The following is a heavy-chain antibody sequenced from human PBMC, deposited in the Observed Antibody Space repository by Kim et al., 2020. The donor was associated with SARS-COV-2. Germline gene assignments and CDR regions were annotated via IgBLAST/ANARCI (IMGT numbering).Heavy chain of an antibody. Sequence: GGSLRLSCAASGFRFNKYAMSWVRQAPGKGLAWVSAISDSGDSTYYADSVKGRFTISRDNAKNTLYLQMNSLRVEDSAIYYCATHISTVTTGFDYWGQGTPVTVSS. CDR2: ISDSGDST. CDR1: GFRFNKYA. CDR3: ATHISTVTTGFDY. V-gene: IGHV3-23*01. D-gene: IGHD4-17*01. J-gene: IGHJ4*02.